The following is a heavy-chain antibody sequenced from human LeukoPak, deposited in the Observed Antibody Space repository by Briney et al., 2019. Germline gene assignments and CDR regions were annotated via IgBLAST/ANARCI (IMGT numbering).Heavy chain of an antibody. Sequence: PGGSLTLSCAASGFTFSSYAMSWVRQAPGKVLEWVSAISGSGGSTYYADSVKGRFTNSKDNSKNTLYLQMNSLRAEDTAVYYCAKDRRYSYGPTDYWGQGTLVTVSS. CDR2: ISGSGGST. V-gene: IGHV3-23*01. D-gene: IGHD5-18*01. CDR1: GFTFSSYA. CDR3: AKDRRYSYGPTDY. J-gene: IGHJ4*02.